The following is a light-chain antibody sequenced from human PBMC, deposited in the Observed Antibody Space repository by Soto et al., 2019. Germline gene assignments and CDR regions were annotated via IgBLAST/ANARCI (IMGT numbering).Light chain of an antibody. Sequence: EIVLTQSPGTLSLSPGERAALSCRASQSVSNNFLAWYQRKPGQAPRLLIYGASYRATDLPSRFSGSGSGTAFTLPITRLEPDDFAVYYCQQDGRSPPTFGQGTLVE. CDR1: QSVSNNF. V-gene: IGKV3-20*01. CDR3: QQDGRSPPT. CDR2: GAS. J-gene: IGKJ1*01.